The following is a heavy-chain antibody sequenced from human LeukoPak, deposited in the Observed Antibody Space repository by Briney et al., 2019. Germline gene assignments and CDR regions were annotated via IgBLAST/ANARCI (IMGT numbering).Heavy chain of an antibody. CDR3: ARRGTGTRRSFDY. CDR2: IYYSGST. J-gene: IGHJ4*02. D-gene: IGHD1-1*01. CDR1: GGSVSGTNYY. Sequence: SETLSLTCSVSGGSVSGTNYYWAWIRQPPEKGLEWIGTIYYSGSTYYNVSLKSRVTISVDTSKSQFSLKLSSVTAADTAVYYCARRGTGTRRSFDYWGQGTLVTVSS. V-gene: IGHV4-39*07.